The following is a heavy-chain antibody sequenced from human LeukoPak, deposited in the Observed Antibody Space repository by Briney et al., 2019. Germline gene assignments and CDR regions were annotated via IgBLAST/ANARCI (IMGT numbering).Heavy chain of an antibody. CDR3: ARDGGAVHFDY. CDR2: ISPSSGDS. V-gene: IGHV3-21*01. Sequence: AGSLRLSCAASGFMFSSYFMNWVRQAPGKGLEWVSSISPSSGDSYYADSVRGRFTISRDNAKNSLYLQMNSLRAEDTAVYYCARDGGAVHFDYWGQGTLVTVSS. CDR1: GFMFSSYF. D-gene: IGHD3-16*01. J-gene: IGHJ4*02.